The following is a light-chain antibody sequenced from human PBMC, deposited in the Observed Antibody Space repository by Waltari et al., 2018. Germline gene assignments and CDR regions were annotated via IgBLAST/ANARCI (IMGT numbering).Light chain of an antibody. V-gene: IGLV2-14*03. CDR3: SSYRSSNNVV. CDR1: GRDIGTFNY. J-gene: IGLJ2*01. Sequence: QSALTQPASVSGSPGQSITIPCTGTGRDIGTFNYVSWYQQHPGKAPKLMIYEVTTPPSGVSHRFSGSKSGNTASLTISGLQAEDEAVYYCSSYRSSNNVVFGGGTKVTVL. CDR2: EVT.